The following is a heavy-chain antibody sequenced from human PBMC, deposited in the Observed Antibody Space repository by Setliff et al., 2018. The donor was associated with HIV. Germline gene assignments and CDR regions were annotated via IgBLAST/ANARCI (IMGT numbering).Heavy chain of an antibody. CDR3: ARGRLAVTGTRYFQY. CDR2: INHSGST. D-gene: IGHD6-19*01. J-gene: IGHJ1*01. Sequence: TSETLSLTCAVYGGSFSGYYWSWIRQPPGKGLEWIGEINHSGSTNYNPPLKRRVSISVDTSKNQFSLKLTSLTAADTAVYYCARGRLAVTGTRYFQYWGQGTLVTVSS. V-gene: IGHV4-34*01. CDR1: GGSFSGYY.